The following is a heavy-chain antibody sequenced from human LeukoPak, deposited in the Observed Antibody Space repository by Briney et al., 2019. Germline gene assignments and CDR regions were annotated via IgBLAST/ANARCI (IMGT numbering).Heavy chain of an antibody. CDR1: GFTFSDYY. D-gene: IGHD2-8*02. CDR2: IFPSGGEI. CDR3: ATYRQVLLPFES. V-gene: IGHV3-11*01. J-gene: IGHJ4*02. Sequence: GGSLRLSCAAAGFTFSDYYMSWIRQAPGKGLEWVSSIFPSGGEIHYADSVRGRFTISRDNSKSTLSLQMNSLRAEDTAIYYCATYRQVLLPFESWGQGTLVTVSS.